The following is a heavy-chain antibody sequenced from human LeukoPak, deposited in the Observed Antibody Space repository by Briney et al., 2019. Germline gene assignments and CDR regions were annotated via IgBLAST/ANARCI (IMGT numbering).Heavy chain of an antibody. CDR1: GFTFSSYS. Sequence: GGSLRLSCAASGFTFSSYSMNWVRQAPGKGLEWVSSISSSSSYIYYADSVKGRFTISRDNAKNSLYLQMNSLRAEDTAVYYCARELTTVIPDYYYYGMDVWGQGTTVTVSS. D-gene: IGHD4-17*01. CDR3: ARELTTVIPDYYYYGMDV. J-gene: IGHJ6*02. CDR2: ISSSSSYI. V-gene: IGHV3-21*01.